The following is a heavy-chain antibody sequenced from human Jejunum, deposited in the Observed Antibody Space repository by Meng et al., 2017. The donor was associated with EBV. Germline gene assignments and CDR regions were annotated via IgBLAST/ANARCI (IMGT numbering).Heavy chain of an antibody. CDR3: ARDPMYSGGNSGAFDY. CDR2: VSSSGGAM. CDR1: GFSFSDYW. D-gene: IGHD4-23*01. J-gene: IGHJ4*02. Sequence: QVQLVESGGGLVKPGGSLGLSCAASGFSFSDYWMTWIRQTPEQGLEWVAYVSSSGGAMYYADSVKGRFTISRDNVERSVYLQMNSLRADDTAVYYCARDPMYSGGNSGAFDYWGQGTLVTVSS. V-gene: IGHV3-11*01.